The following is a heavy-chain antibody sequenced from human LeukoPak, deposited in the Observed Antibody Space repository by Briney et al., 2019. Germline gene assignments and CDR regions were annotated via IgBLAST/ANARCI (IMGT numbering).Heavy chain of an antibody. CDR2: IKSKISGGTT. V-gene: IGHV3-15*01. Sequence: PGGPLRLSCVGSGFTFSDASMSWVRQAPGKGPEWVGHIKSKISGGTTEYAAPVKGRFTISRDDSKNTMYLQMDSLKTEDTAVYLCMWWFRGHGGQGTLVTVSS. D-gene: IGHD2-21*01. CDR1: GFTFSDAS. CDR3: MWWFRGH. J-gene: IGHJ4*02.